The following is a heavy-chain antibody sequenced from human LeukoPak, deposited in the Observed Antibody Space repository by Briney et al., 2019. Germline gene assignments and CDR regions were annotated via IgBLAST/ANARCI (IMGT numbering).Heavy chain of an antibody. J-gene: IGHJ6*02. CDR3: ARDRGVRFLSPYYYGMDV. CDR2: IYYSGST. CDR1: GGSISSGGYY. D-gene: IGHD3-3*01. Sequence: PSQTLSLTCTVSGGSISSGGYYWSWIRQHPGKGLEWIGYIYYSGSTYYNPSLKGRVTISVDTSKNQFSLKLSSVTAADTAVYYCARDRGVRFLSPYYYGMDVWGQGTTVTVSS. V-gene: IGHV4-31*03.